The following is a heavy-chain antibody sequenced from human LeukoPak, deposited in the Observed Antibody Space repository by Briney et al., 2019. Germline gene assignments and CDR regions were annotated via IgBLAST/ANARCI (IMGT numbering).Heavy chain of an antibody. CDR2: IKKTGIET. Sequence: PGGSLRLSCAGSGFTFSHFWMSWVRQAPGKGLEWVAYIKKTGIETYYLDSVKGRFTITRDNNRNLLFLQMYSLRAEDTAVYFCARENGYCSGSDCYSYFDSWGQGTLVTVSS. J-gene: IGHJ4*02. CDR1: GFTFSHFW. V-gene: IGHV3-7*01. D-gene: IGHD2-15*01. CDR3: ARENGYCSGSDCYSYFDS.